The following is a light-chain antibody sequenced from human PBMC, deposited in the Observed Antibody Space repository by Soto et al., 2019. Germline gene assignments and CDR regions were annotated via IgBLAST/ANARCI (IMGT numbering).Light chain of an antibody. CDR3: QQYDNLLLYT. CDR2: DAS. V-gene: IGKV1-33*01. J-gene: IGKJ2*01. CDR1: QDISNY. Sequence: DIQMTQSPSSLSASVGDRVTITCQASQDISNYLNWCQQKPGKAPKLLIYDASNLETGVPSRFSGSGSGTDFTFTISSLQPEDIATYYCQQYDNLLLYTFGQGTKLEIK.